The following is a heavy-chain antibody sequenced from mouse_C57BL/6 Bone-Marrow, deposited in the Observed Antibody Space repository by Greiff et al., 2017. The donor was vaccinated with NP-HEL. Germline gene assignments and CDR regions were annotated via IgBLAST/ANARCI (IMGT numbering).Heavy chain of an antibody. Sequence: QVQLQQSGPELVKPGASVKISCKASGYAFSSSWMNWVKQRPGKGLEWIGRIYPGDGDTNYNGKFQGKAPLTADKSSSTAYMQLSSRTSEDSAVYFCARSGVITTVVASFDYWGQGTTLTVSS. CDR3: ARSGVITTVVASFDY. J-gene: IGHJ2*01. CDR1: GYAFSSSW. D-gene: IGHD1-1*01. CDR2: IYPGDGDT. V-gene: IGHV1-82*01.